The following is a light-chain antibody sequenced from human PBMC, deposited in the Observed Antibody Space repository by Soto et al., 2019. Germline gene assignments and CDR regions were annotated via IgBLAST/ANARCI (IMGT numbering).Light chain of an antibody. CDR3: QQSYRTWT. CDR2: AAS. CDR1: QSVLNY. J-gene: IGKJ1*01. Sequence: DIQMTQSPSSLSASVGDRVTITCRASQSVLNYLNWYVQRPGKAPKLLIYAASTLQSGVPSRFSGSRSGTDFTLTISSLQPEDFATYYCQQSYRTWTFGQGTKVEIK. V-gene: IGKV1-39*01.